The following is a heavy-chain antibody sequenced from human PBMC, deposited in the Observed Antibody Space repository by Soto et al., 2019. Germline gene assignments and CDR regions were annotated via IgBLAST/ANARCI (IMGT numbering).Heavy chain of an antibody. CDR2: IKSKTDGGTT. V-gene: IGHV3-15*01. D-gene: IGHD2-15*01. Sequence: GGSLRLSCAASGFTFSNAWMSWVRQAPGKGLEWVGRIKSKTDGGTTDYAAPVKGRFTISRDDSKNTLYLQMNSLKPEDTAVYYCTTDLDLHALYCSGGSCYGALDAFDIWGQGTMVTVSS. J-gene: IGHJ3*02. CDR1: GFTFSNAW. CDR3: TTDLDLHALYCSGGSCYGALDAFDI.